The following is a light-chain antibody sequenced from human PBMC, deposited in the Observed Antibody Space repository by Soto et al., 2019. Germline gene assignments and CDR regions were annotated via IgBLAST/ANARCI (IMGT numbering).Light chain of an antibody. CDR1: SSDVGGYNY. CDR2: EVT. Sequence: QSALTQPPSASGSPGQSVAISCTGTSSDVGGYNYVSWYQQHPGKAPKLIIYEVTKRPSGVPDRFSGSKSGNTASLTVSGLQAEDEADYYCSSFAAGGVFGGGTKLTVL. V-gene: IGLV2-8*01. J-gene: IGLJ3*02. CDR3: SSFAAGGV.